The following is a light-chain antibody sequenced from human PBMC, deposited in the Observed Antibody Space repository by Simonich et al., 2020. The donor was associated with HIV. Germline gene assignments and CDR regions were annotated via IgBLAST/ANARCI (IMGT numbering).Light chain of an antibody. CDR2: DAS. CDR1: QDISNY. CDR3: QQYDTFPYT. V-gene: IGKV1-33*01. Sequence: DIQMTQSPSSLSASVGDRVTITCQASQDISNYLNWYHQKSGKAPKLLLYDASNLKTGVPSRFSGSGSGTDFTFTISSLQPEDIATYYCQQYDTFPYTFGQGTKLEIK. J-gene: IGKJ2*01.